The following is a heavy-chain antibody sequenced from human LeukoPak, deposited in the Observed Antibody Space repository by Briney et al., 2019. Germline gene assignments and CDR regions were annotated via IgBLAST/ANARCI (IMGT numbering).Heavy chain of an antibody. J-gene: IGHJ4*02. V-gene: IGHV4-4*08. CDR3: ARKGPEHLPTYFDH. CDR1: GGSSGGDY. Sequence: LETLSLSGGVSGGSSGGDYGSWMRQRPGKGRKTGGYIWPSGSTNYNPSLSGRVAISLDKSRNHFTLMVTAVTAADTAFYYCARKGPEHLPTYFDHWGRGILVTVSS. D-gene: IGHD2-21*01. CDR2: IWPSGST.